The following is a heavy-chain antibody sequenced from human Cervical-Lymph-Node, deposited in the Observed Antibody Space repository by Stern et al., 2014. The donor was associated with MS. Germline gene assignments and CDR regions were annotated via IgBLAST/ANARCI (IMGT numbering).Heavy chain of an antibody. V-gene: IGHV4-31*03. CDR3: ARATLGGLDWYFDL. D-gene: IGHD3-16*01. Sequence: QVQLVQSGPGLVKPSQTLSLTCTVSGDSISSGGYYWSWIRQHPGKGLEWIGYINYSGRTYYKPSLKSRVTISVDTSKNTFSLKLTSVTAADTAVYYCARATLGGLDWYFDLWGRGTLVTASS. CDR1: GDSISSGGYY. J-gene: IGHJ2*01. CDR2: INYSGRT.